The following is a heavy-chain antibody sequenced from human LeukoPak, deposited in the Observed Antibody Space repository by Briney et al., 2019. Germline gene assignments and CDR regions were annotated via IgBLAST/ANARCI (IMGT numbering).Heavy chain of an antibody. CDR2: INPNSGGT. CDR1: GYTFTGYY. CDR3: ARVPSYRFWFDP. V-gene: IGHV1-2*02. D-gene: IGHD1-26*01. Sequence: GASVKVSCKASGYTFTGYYMHWVRQAPGQGLEWMGWINPNSGGTNYAQKFQGRVTMTRDTSISTAYMELSRLRSDDAAVYYCARVPSYRFWFDPWGQGTLVTVSS. J-gene: IGHJ5*02.